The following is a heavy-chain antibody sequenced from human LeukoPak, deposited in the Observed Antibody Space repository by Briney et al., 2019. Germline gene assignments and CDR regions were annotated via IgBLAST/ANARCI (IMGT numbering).Heavy chain of an antibody. CDR1: GFTFTNYN. D-gene: IGHD5-24*01. V-gene: IGHV1-46*01. CDR2: INPSGGST. J-gene: IGHJ3*02. CDR3: ARVRNGYNDAYDI. Sequence: ASVKVSCKASGFTFTNYNMHWVRQAPGQGLEWMGIINPSGGSTNYAQNFQARVTMTRDTSTSTVYMELSSLRSEDTAVYYCARVRNGYNDAYDIGGQGPRVT.